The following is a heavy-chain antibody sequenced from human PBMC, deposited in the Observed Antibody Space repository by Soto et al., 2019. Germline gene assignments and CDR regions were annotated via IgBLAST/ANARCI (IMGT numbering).Heavy chain of an antibody. Sequence: QVQLVESGGGVVQPGRSLRLSCAASGFTFSSYAMHWVRQAPGKGLEWVAVISYDGSNKYYADSVKGRFTISRDNSKKTLYLQMNSLRAEDTAVYYCARVGEMATLGWYFDLWGRGTLVTVSS. CDR3: ARVGEMATLGWYFDL. D-gene: IGHD5-12*01. J-gene: IGHJ2*01. CDR2: ISYDGSNK. V-gene: IGHV3-30-3*01. CDR1: GFTFSSYA.